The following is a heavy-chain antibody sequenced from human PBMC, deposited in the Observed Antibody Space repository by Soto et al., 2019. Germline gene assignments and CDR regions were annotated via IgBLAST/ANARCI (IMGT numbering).Heavy chain of an antibody. D-gene: IGHD6-19*01. CDR2: ISHDGSSI. J-gene: IGHJ4*02. Sequence: QVQLMESGGDVVQPGRSLRLSCAASGFTFSSYAMHWVRQAPGKGLEWVAIISHDGSSIYYGDSVKGRFTISRDNSKSTLYLQMNSLRSEDTAVYYCARVRQQWLVSAHYFDCWGQGTLVTVSS. CDR1: GFTFSSYA. CDR3: ARVRQQWLVSAHYFDC. V-gene: IGHV3-30-3*01.